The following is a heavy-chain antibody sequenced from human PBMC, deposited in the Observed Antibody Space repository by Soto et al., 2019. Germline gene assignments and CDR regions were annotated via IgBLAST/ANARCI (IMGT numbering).Heavy chain of an antibody. D-gene: IGHD6-19*01. CDR1: GFTFSNYA. Sequence: EVQLLESGGGLVQPGGSLRLSCAASGFTFSNYAMNWVRQVSGKGLEWVSGISGSGGTTYYADSVKGRFTISRDNSKNTLYLRLNSLRPEDTAIYYCARGGWDTDWGQGTLVTVSS. V-gene: IGHV3-23*01. CDR2: ISGSGGTT. J-gene: IGHJ4*02. CDR3: ARGGWDTD.